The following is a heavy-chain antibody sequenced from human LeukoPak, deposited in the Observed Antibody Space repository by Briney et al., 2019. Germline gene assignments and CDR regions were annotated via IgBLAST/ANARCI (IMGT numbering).Heavy chain of an antibody. D-gene: IGHD3-3*01. CDR3: ARDFLEDDY. Sequence: GGSLRLSCAASGFTFSSYSMNWVRQAPGKGLEWVSYISSSSSTIHYAESVKGRFTISRDNARNSLYLQMNSLRAEDTAVYYCARDFLEDDYWGQGTLVTVSS. CDR1: GFTFSSYS. J-gene: IGHJ4*02. CDR2: ISSSSSTI. V-gene: IGHV3-48*01.